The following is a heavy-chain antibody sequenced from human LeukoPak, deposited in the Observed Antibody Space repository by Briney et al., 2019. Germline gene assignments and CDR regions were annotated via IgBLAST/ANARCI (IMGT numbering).Heavy chain of an antibody. CDR3: ARGVRFLEWFGRGQRTIYYMDV. CDR1: GYTFTCYD. CDR2: MNPNSGNT. J-gene: IGHJ6*03. D-gene: IGHD3-3*01. V-gene: IGHV1-8*01. Sequence: ASVKVSCKASGYTFTCYDINWVRQATGQGLEWMGWMNPNSGNTGYAQKFQGRVTMTRNTSISTAYMELSSLRSEDTAVYYCARGVRFLEWFGRGQRTIYYMDVWGKGTTVTVSS.